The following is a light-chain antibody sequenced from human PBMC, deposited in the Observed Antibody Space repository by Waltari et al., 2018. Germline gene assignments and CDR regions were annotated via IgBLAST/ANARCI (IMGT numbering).Light chain of an antibody. V-gene: IGKV1-5*03. CDR3: QQYKSYSLLT. CDR2: EAS. J-gene: IGKJ4*01. Sequence: DIRMTQSPSTLSAPAGARVIISCRDSQSSSKWLAWYKQKPGKAPKPLIYEASTLQSGVPSRFSGTASVTEFTLTISSLQPDEFGAYYCQQYKSYSLLTFGGGTKVEIK. CDR1: QSSSKW.